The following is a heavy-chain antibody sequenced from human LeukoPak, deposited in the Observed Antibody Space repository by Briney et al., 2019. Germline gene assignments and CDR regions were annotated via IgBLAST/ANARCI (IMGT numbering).Heavy chain of an antibody. J-gene: IGHJ3*01. CDR3: ARGIAAASERAFDV. CDR2: IYYSGST. Sequence: SETLSLTCTVSGGSISSYYWSWIRQPPGKGLEWIGYIYYSGSTNYNPSLKSRLTMSVDTSKNQFSLKLRSVTAADTAVYYCARGIAAASERAFDVWGQGTVVTVSS. D-gene: IGHD6-13*01. V-gene: IGHV4-59*12. CDR1: GGSISSYY.